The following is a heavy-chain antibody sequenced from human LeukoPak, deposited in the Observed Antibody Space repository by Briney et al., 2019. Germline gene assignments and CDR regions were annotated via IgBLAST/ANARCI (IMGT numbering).Heavy chain of an antibody. J-gene: IGHJ4*02. D-gene: IGHD3-16*01. CDR1: GFTFSSYA. CDR2: ISGSGGST. CDR3: AKRNTGGSQRDSYFDY. Sequence: GGSLGLSCAASGFTFSSYAMSWVRQAPGKGLEWVSAISGSGGSTYYADSVKGRFTISRDNSKNTLYLQMNSLRAEDTAVYYCAKRNTGGSQRDSYFDYWGQGTLVTVSS. V-gene: IGHV3-23*01.